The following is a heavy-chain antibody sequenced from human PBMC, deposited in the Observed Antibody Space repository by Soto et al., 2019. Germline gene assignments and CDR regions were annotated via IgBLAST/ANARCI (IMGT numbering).Heavy chain of an antibody. CDR2: IYPGDSET. D-gene: IGHD3-16*01. CDR1: GYTFSNNW. CDR3: ARLLDSWGEPNYFDS. V-gene: IGHV5-51*01. Sequence: GESLKISCQTSGYTFSNNWIGWVRQMPGKGLEWVGIIYPGDSETRYGPSFQGHVTMSADRSFNTAYLQWSSLQASDTAMYYCARLLDSWGEPNYFDSWGQGTMVTVSS. J-gene: IGHJ4*02.